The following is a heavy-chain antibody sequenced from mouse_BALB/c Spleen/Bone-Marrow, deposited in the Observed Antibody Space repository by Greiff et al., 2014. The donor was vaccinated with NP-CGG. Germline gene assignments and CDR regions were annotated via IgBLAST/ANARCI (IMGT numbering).Heavy chain of an antibody. J-gene: IGHJ2*01. CDR1: FHAFSSCR. CDR3: ARRGPGCDY. CDR2: IYPGDGDT. D-gene: IGHD3-3*01. Sequence: IHLPQTGTDLARPWSSVKPSCDSSFHAFSSCRMNWVKQRPGQGLEWIGQIYPGDGDTNYNGKFKGKATLTADKSSSTACMQLSSLTSEDSAVYFCARRGPGCDYWGQGTTLTVSS. V-gene: IGHV1-80*01.